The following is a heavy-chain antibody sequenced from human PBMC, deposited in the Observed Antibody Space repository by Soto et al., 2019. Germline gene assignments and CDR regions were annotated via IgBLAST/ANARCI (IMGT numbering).Heavy chain of an antibody. CDR1: GFTFDDYA. D-gene: IGHD2-21*01. Sequence: EVQLVESGGGLVQPGRSLRLSCAASGFTFDDYAMHWVRQAPGKGLEWVSGISWNSGKIGYADSVKGRFTISRDNAKISLSLQMSSMRGEDTALYYCVKGRGETYGTYYFDFWGQGTLVTVSS. V-gene: IGHV3-9*01. J-gene: IGHJ4*02. CDR2: ISWNSGKI. CDR3: VKGRGETYGTYYFDF.